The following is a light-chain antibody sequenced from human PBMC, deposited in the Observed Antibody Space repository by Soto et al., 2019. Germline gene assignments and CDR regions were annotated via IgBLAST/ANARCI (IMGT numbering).Light chain of an antibody. CDR2: AAS. J-gene: IGKJ1*01. CDR3: QQSYSSPRT. Sequence: IHMTQSASSLSASVGHRVTITCRASQNINNYLNWYQQKPGKAPKLMIYAASTLQRGVPSRFSGSGYGTDFNLTISSLQTEDFATYYCQQSYSSPRTFGQGTKVDIK. V-gene: IGKV1-39*01. CDR1: QNINNY.